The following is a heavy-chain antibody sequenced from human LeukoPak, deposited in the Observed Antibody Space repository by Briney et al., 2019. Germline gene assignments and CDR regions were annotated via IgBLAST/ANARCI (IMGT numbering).Heavy chain of an antibody. Sequence: GGSLRLSCAASGFTFSRYWMSWVRQAPVKGLEWVANIKQDGSEVYYVDSVKGRFTISRDNGKNSLFLQMNSLRAEDTAVYYCARMYCSSTSCYTDAFDVWGQGTMVTVSS. J-gene: IGHJ3*01. V-gene: IGHV3-7*01. CDR2: IKQDGSEV. CDR1: GFTFSRYW. CDR3: ARMYCSSTSCYTDAFDV. D-gene: IGHD2-2*02.